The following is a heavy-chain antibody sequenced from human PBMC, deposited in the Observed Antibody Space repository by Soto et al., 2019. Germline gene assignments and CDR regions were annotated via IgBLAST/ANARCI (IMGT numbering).Heavy chain of an antibody. Sequence: SETLSLTCTVSGGSISSYYWSWIRQPPGKGLEWIGYIYYSGSTNYNPSLKSRVTISVDTSKNQFSLKLSSVTAADTAVYYCARERVIVGYPSGGQGPLVTVS. CDR2: IYYSGST. V-gene: IGHV4-59*01. D-gene: IGHD3-22*01. CDR3: ARERVIVGYPS. CDR1: GGSISSYY. J-gene: IGHJ4*02.